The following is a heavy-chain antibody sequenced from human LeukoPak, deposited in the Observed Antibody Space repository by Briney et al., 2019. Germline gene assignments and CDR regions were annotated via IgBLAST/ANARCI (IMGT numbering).Heavy chain of an antibody. J-gene: IGHJ4*02. CDR2: ISAYNGNT. CDR1: GYTFTSYG. D-gene: IGHD4-17*01. Sequence: ASVKVCCKASGYTFTSYGISWVRQAPGQGLEWMGWISAYNGNTNYAQKLQGRVTMTTDTSTSTAYMELRSLRSDDTAVYYCARSPPTVTTALTFDYWGQGTLVTVSS. CDR3: ARSPPTVTTALTFDY. V-gene: IGHV1-18*01.